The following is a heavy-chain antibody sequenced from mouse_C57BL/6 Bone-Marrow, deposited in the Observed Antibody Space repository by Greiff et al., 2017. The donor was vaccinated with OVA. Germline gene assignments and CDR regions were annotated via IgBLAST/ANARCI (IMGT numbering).Heavy chain of an antibody. CDR2: IHPNSGST. V-gene: IGHV1-64*01. D-gene: IGHD1-1*01. J-gene: IGHJ1*03. CDR3: ARGPLYYCSSYGYFDV. CDR1: GYTFTSYW. Sequence: QVQLQQPGAELVKPGASVKLSCKASGYTFTSYWMHWVKQRPGQGLEWIGMIHPNSGSTNYNEKFKSKATLTVDKSSSTAYMQLSSLTSEDSAVXYCARGPLYYCSSYGYFDVWGTGTTVTVSS.